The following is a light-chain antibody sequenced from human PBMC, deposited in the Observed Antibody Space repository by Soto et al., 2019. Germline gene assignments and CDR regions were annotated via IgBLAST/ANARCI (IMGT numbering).Light chain of an antibody. CDR3: QQYGSSPMYT. V-gene: IGKV3-20*01. CDR2: GTS. Sequence: EIVLTQSPGTLSLSPGERVTLSCRASQSVSSSYLAWYQQKPGQAPRLLIHGTSTRATGIPDRFSGSGSGTDFTLTISRVEPEDFAVYYCQQYGSSPMYTFGQGTKLEIK. CDR1: QSVSSSY. J-gene: IGKJ2*01.